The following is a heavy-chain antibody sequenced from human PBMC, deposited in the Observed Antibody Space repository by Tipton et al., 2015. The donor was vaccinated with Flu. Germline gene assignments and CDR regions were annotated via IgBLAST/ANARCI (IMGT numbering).Heavy chain of an antibody. D-gene: IGHD3-10*01. J-gene: IGHJ4*02. CDR3: AKIAYPYGSGSYVLDS. CDR2: ITYNGAST. Sequence: SLRLSCAASGFTFSNYAMIWVRQAPGKGLEWVSVITYNGASTDYADSVKGRFTSSRDNSKNTMYVQMNSLRVEDTAVYYCAKIAYPYGSGSYVLDSWGQGTLVTVSS. CDR1: GFTFSNYA. V-gene: IGHV3-23*01.